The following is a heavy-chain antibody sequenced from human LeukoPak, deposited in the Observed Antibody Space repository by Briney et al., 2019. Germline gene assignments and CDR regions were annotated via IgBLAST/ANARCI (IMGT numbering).Heavy chain of an antibody. CDR3: AKCSGGTCYSSLDY. CDR2: ISGSGGST. CDR1: GFTFSSYA. D-gene: IGHD2-15*01. V-gene: IGHV3-23*01. Sequence: GGSLRLCCAASGFTFSSYAMSWVRQAPGKGLEWVSGISGSGGSTYYADSVKGRFTISRDNSKNTLYLQMNSLRAGDTAVYYCAKCSGGTCYSSLDYWGQGTLVTVSS. J-gene: IGHJ4*02.